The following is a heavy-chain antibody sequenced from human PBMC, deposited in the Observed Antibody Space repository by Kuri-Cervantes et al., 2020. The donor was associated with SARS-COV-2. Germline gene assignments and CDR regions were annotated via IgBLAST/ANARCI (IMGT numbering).Heavy chain of an antibody. Sequence: GESLKISCSASGFSFASYAMSWVRQAPGKGLEWVSAIAGGGDNTYYADSVKGRFTISRDNSKNTLYLQMNSLRAEDTAVYYCAKDTYDSSGVVGFDYWGQGTLVTVSS. CDR1: GFSFASYA. D-gene: IGHD3-22*01. CDR3: AKDTYDSSGVVGFDY. J-gene: IGHJ4*02. V-gene: IGHV3-23*01. CDR2: IAGGGDNT.